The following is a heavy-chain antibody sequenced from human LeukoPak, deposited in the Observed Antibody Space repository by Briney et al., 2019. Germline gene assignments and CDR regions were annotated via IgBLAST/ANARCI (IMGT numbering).Heavy chain of an antibody. J-gene: IGHJ5*02. V-gene: IGHV3-11*01. CDR2: ISSSGSTI. CDR1: GGSFSGYY. D-gene: IGHD2-2*01. CDR3: ARELGYCSSTSCYSNWFDP. Sequence: PSETLSLTCAVYGGSFSGYYWSWIRQPPGKGLEWVSYISSSGSTIYYADSVKGRFTISRDNAKNSLYLQMNSLRAEDTAVYYCARELGYCSSTSCYSNWFDPWGQGTLVTVSS.